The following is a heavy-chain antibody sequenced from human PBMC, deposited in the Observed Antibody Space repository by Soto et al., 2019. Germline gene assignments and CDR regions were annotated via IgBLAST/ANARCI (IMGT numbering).Heavy chain of an antibody. V-gene: IGHV4-30-2*01. CDR2: LYHTGNT. Sequence: PXETLSLTCSVSGGSISSGGYSWSWIRQPPGKGLEWIGYLYHTGNTYYNPSLESRVTISVDRSKNQFSLELPSVTAADTAVYYCARFRGTAILDFWGQGTLVTVSS. J-gene: IGHJ4*02. D-gene: IGHD2-21*02. CDR3: ARFRGTAILDF. CDR1: GGSISSGGYS.